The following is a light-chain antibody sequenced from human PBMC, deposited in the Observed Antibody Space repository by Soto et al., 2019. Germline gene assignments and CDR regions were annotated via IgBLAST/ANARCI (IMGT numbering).Light chain of an antibody. CDR3: HQSYSTRFT. V-gene: IGKV1-39*01. Sequence: FQMTQSPSSLSASVGDRVTITCRASQSINTYLNWYQFKPRKAPKLLIFSSSNLQTGVPSRFRGSGSGTHFTLTITRLQPEDFDTYYCHQSYSTRFTFGPGTQV. CDR1: QSINTY. CDR2: SSS. J-gene: IGKJ3*01.